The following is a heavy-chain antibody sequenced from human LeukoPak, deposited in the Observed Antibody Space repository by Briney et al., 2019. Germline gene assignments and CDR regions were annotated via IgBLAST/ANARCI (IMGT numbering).Heavy chain of an antibody. CDR2: MSPNSGNT. Sequence: ASVKVSCKASGYTFTSYDINWVRQATGQGLEWMGCMSPNSGNTGYAQKFQGRVTITRNTSISTAYMELSSLRSEDTAVYYCARVAYCGGDCYSPHFDYWGQGTLVTVSS. D-gene: IGHD2-21*01. V-gene: IGHV1-8*03. J-gene: IGHJ4*02. CDR1: GYTFTSYD. CDR3: ARVAYCGGDCYSPHFDY.